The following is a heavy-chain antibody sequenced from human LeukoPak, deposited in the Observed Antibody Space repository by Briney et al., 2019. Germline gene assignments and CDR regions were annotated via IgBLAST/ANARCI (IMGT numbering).Heavy chain of an antibody. Sequence: GGSLRLSCEASRLTFSNHGMSWVRQAPGKGLQWVSAITGDGTTTYYADSVKGRFTISRDNSKNMLYLQMSSLRAENTAVYYCAKMNGYFEYWGQGALVPVSS. V-gene: IGHV3-23*01. J-gene: IGHJ4*02. CDR3: AKMNGYFEY. CDR2: ITGDGTTT. CDR1: RLTFSNHG. D-gene: IGHD1-1*01.